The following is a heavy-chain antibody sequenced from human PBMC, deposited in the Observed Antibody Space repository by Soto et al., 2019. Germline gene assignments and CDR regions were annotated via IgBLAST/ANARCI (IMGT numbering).Heavy chain of an antibody. CDR2: IYHTVNT. Sequence: PSETLSLTCSVSGVSIGSHFWSWIRQAPGKGPELVGYIYHTVNTKYNPALKSRVTIPMDTSKNQLSLQLSSVTAADTAVYYCARLQYTVVTALDIWVQGTMVTVSS. V-gene: IGHV4-59*11. CDR3: ARLQYTVVTALDI. J-gene: IGHJ3*02. D-gene: IGHD2-15*01. CDR1: GVSIGSHF.